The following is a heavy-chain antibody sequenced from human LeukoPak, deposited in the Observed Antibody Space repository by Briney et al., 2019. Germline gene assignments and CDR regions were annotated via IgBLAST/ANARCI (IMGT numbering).Heavy chain of an antibody. CDR2: ISAYHGNT. Sequence: ASVKVSCKASGYTITSYGISWVRQAPGQGLEWMGGISAYHGNTNYAQKLQGRVTMTTDTSTSTAYMELRSLRSDDTAVYYCARDSTSRNSKVAFDIWGQGTMVTVSS. CDR1: GYTITSYG. D-gene: IGHD2-2*01. V-gene: IGHV1-18*01. CDR3: ARDSTSRNSKVAFDI. J-gene: IGHJ3*02.